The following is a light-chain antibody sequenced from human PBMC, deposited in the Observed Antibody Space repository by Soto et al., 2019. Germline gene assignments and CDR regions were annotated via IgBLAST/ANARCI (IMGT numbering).Light chain of an antibody. CDR2: AAS. CDR3: QQSYSTPYA. V-gene: IGKV1-39*01. Sequence: DIQMTQSPSSLSAFVGDRVTITCRASQSISSDLNWYQQKPGKAPKLLIYAASSVQSGVPSRFSGSGSGTDFTLTISSLQPEDFATYHCQQSYSTPYAFGQGIKLEIK. CDR1: QSISSD. J-gene: IGKJ2*01.